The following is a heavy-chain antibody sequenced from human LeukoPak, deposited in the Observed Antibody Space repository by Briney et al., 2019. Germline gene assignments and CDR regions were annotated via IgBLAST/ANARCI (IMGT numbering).Heavy chain of an antibody. CDR3: TRDRHIVATLLLFDY. J-gene: IGHJ4*02. Sequence: PGGSLRLSCAASGFTFSSYGMHWVRQAPGKGLEWVAVIWYDGSNKYYADSVKGRFTISRDNSKNTLYLQMNSLRAEDTAVYYCTRDRHIVATLLLFDYWGQGTLVTVSS. V-gene: IGHV3-33*01. D-gene: IGHD5-12*01. CDR2: IWYDGSNK. CDR1: GFTFSSYG.